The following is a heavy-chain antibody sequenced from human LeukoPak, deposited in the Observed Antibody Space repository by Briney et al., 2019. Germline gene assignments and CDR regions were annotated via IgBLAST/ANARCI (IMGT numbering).Heavy chain of an antibody. CDR3: AKLSSSSLEDYYYYYGMDV. V-gene: IGHV3-9*01. Sequence: LPGGSLRLSCAASGFTFDDYAMHWVRHAPGKGLEWVSGISWNSGSIGYADSVKGRFTISRDNAKNSLYLQMNSLRAEDTALYYCAKLSSSSLEDYYYYYGMDVWGQGTTVTVSS. D-gene: IGHD6-6*01. CDR1: GFTFDDYA. J-gene: IGHJ6*02. CDR2: ISWNSGSI.